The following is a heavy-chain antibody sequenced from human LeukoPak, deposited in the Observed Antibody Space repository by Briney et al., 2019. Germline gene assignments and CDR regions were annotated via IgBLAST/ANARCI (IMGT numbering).Heavy chain of an antibody. V-gene: IGHV3-21*01. CDR2: ISSSSSYI. Sequence: PGGSLRLSCAASGFTFSSYSMNWVRQAPGKGLEWVSSISSSSSYIYYADSVKGRFTISRDNAKNSLYLQMNSLRAEDTAVYYCARLSGIAAAIDYWGQGTLVTVSS. J-gene: IGHJ4*02. CDR3: ARLSGIAAAIDY. CDR1: GFTFSSYS. D-gene: IGHD6-13*01.